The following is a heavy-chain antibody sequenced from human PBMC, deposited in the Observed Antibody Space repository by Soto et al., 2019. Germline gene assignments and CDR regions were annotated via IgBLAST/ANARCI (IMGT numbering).Heavy chain of an antibody. J-gene: IGHJ4*02. CDR1: GGSISSYY. V-gene: IGHV4-59*12. CDR2: IYYSGST. Sequence: SETLSLTCTVSGGSISSYYGSWIRQPPGKGLEWIGYIYYSGSTNYNPSLKSRVTISVDTSKNQFSLKLSSVTAADTAVYYCARADYYDSSGYYRVLDYWGQGTLVTVSS. D-gene: IGHD3-22*01. CDR3: ARADYYDSSGYYRVLDY.